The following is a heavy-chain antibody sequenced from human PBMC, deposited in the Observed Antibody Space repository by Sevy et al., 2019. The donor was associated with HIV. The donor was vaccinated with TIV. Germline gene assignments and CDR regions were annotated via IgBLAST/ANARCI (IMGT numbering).Heavy chain of an antibody. CDR3: SLERLSSNVAEYFQN. D-gene: IGHD1-1*01. V-gene: IGHV3-30-3*01. Sequence: GGSLRLSCAASGFTFSDYSMHWVRQAPGKGLEWVATISYDGSNKHYADSVKGRFTLSRDNSRNSPFLQMNSLRAEDTAVYYCSLERLSSNVAEYFQNWGQGTLVTVSS. J-gene: IGHJ1*01. CDR1: GFTFSDYS. CDR2: ISYDGSNK.